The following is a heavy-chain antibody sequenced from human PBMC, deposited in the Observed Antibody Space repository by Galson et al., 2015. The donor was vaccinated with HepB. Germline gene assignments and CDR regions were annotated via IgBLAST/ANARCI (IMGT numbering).Heavy chain of an antibody. J-gene: IGHJ4*02. D-gene: IGHD3-22*01. CDR1: GYTLTELS. Sequence: SVKVSCKVSGYTLTELSMHWVRQAPGKGLEWMGGFDPEDGETIYAQKFQGRVTMTEDTSTDTAYMELSSLRSEDTAVYYCATWGADSSGPNRDWYYFDYWGQGTLATVSS. V-gene: IGHV1-24*01. CDR3: ATWGADSSGPNRDWYYFDY. CDR2: FDPEDGET.